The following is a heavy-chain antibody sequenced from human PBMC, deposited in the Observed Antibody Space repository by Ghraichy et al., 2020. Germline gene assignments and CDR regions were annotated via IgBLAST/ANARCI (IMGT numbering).Heavy chain of an antibody. CDR3: ARDRYSGSRRKDAFDI. CDR1: GGTFSSYA. V-gene: IGHV1-69*13. Sequence: SVKVSCKASGGTFSSYAISWVRQAPGQGLEWMGGIIPIFGTANYAQKFQGRVTITADESTSTAYMELSSLRSEDTAVYYCARDRYSGSRRKDAFDIWGQGTMVTVSS. J-gene: IGHJ3*02. D-gene: IGHD1-26*01. CDR2: IIPIFGTA.